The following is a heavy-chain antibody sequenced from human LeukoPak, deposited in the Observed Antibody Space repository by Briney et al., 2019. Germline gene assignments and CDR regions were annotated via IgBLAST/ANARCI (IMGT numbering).Heavy chain of an antibody. CDR1: GFTFSGYW. V-gene: IGHV3-7*03. D-gene: IGHD6-19*01. J-gene: IGHJ4*02. CDR2: IKDDGSQK. Sequence: GGALRLSCAACGFTFSGYWMTWVRQAPGRGLEWVANIKDDGSQKYYVDSVKGRFTVSRDNAKNSLYLQINSLRAEDTAVYYCARGSGWCDYWGQGTLVTVSS. CDR3: ARGSGWCDY.